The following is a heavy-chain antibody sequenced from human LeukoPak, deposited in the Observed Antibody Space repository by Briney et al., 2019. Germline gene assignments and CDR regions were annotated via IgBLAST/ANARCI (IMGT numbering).Heavy chain of an antibody. Sequence: PSETLSLTCSVSGGSISSYYWSWIRQPPGRGLEWIGYIYYSGRTSYNPSPKSRVTISVDTSKNQFSLKLSSVTAADTAVYYCARHVPMITFGGVIVDYWGQGTLVTVSS. CDR2: IYYSGRT. J-gene: IGHJ4*02. CDR3: ARHVPMITFGGVIVDY. D-gene: IGHD3-16*02. CDR1: GGSISSYY. V-gene: IGHV4-59*08.